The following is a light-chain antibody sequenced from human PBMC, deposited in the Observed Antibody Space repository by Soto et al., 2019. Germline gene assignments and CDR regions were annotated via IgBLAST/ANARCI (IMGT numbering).Light chain of an antibody. V-gene: IGLV2-14*01. CDR3: SSYTSSSTVV. CDR1: SNDVGGYNY. CDR2: DVS. Sequence: QSVLTQPASVSGSPGQSITISCTGASNDVGGYNYVSWYQQHPGKAPKLMICDVSNRPSGVSNRFSGSKSGNTASLTISGLQAEDEADYYCSSYTSSSTVVFGGGTQLTVL. J-gene: IGLJ2*01.